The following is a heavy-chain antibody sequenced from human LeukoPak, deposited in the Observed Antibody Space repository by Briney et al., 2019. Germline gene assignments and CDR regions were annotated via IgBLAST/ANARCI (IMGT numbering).Heavy chain of an antibody. V-gene: IGHV3-30-3*01. CDR3: ARDRVSIVGATLDY. D-gene: IGHD1-26*01. J-gene: IGHJ4*02. Sequence: GGSLRLSCAASGFTFSSYAMHWVRQAPGKGLEWVAVISYDGSNKYYADSVKGRFTISRDNSKNTLYLQMNSLRAEDTAVYYCARDRVSIVGATLDYWGQGTLVTVSS. CDR1: GFTFSSYA. CDR2: ISYDGSNK.